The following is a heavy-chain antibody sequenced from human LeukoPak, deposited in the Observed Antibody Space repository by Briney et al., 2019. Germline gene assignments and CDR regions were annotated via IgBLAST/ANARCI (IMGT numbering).Heavy chain of an antibody. D-gene: IGHD2-15*01. V-gene: IGHV4-59*01. J-gene: IGHJ6*03. CDR2: IYYSGST. CDR1: GGSISSYY. CDR3: AGSGGSRHSSYYYYMDV. Sequence: PSETLSLTCTVSGGSISSYYWSWIRQPPGKGLEWIGYIYYSGSTNYNPSLKSRVTISVDTSKNQFSLKLSSVTAADTAVYYCAGSGGSRHSSYYYYMDVWGKGTTVTVSS.